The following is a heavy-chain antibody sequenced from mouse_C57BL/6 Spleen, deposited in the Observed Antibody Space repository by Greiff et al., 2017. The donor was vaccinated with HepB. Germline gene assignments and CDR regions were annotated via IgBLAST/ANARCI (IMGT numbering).Heavy chain of an antibody. CDR2: IDPSDSET. V-gene: IGHV1-52*01. CDR1: GYTFTSYW. CDR3: ASLTPYGSSFDY. Sequence: QVQLQQPGAELVRPGSSVKLSCKASGYTFTSYWMHWVKQRPIQGLEWIGNIDPSDSETHYNQKFKDKATLTVDKSSSTAYMQLSSLTSADSAVYYCASLTPYGSSFDYWGQGTTLTVSS. J-gene: IGHJ2*01. D-gene: IGHD1-1*01.